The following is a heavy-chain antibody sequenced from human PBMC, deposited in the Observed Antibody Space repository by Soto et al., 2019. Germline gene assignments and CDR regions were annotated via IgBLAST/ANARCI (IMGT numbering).Heavy chain of an antibody. CDR3: ARGFYYYDILTGSQSPYYYYGMDV. CDR2: IIPIFGTA. CDR1: GGTFSSYA. J-gene: IGHJ6*02. Sequence: SVKVSCKASGGTFSSYAISWVRQAPGQGLEWMGGIIPIFGTANYAQKFQGRVTITADESTSTAYMELSSLRSEDTAVYYCARGFYYYDILTGSQSPYYYYGMDVWGQGTTVTVSS. V-gene: IGHV1-69*13. D-gene: IGHD3-9*01.